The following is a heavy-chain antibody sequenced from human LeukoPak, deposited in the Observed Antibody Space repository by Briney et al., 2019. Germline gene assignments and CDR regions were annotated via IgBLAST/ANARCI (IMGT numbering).Heavy chain of an antibody. V-gene: IGHV4-30-4*01. CDR2: FSYTGST. Sequence: PSQTLSLTCTVSGGSISSGEYYWSWIRQPPGKGLELIVYFSYTGSTYYNPSLKSRVTISVDTSKNQFSLKLSSVTAADTAVYYCARLLRRGYSLNFDYWGQGTLVTVSS. CDR1: GGSISSGEYY. J-gene: IGHJ4*02. D-gene: IGHD5-12*01. CDR3: ARLLRRGYSLNFDY.